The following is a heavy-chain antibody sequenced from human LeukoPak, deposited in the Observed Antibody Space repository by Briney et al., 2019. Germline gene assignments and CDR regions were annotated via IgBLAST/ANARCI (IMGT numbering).Heavy chain of an antibody. D-gene: IGHD2-2*01. CDR1: GFPFSSYA. CDR2: ISGSGGST. V-gene: IGHV3-23*01. CDR3: AKGTTVVPAAVFDY. Sequence: GGSLRLSCAASGFPFSSYAMSWVRRAPGKGLEWVSAISGSGGSTYYADSVKGRFTISRDNSKNTLYLQMNSLRAEDTAVYYCAKGTTVVPAAVFDYWGQGTLVTVSS. J-gene: IGHJ4*02.